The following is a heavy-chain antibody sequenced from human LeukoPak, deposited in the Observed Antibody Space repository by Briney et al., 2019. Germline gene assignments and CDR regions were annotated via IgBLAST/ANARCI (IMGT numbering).Heavy chain of an antibody. CDR1: GGSISSYY. D-gene: IGHD3-22*01. CDR2: IYTSGST. Sequence: SETLSLTCTVSGGSISSYYWSWIRQPAGKGLEWIGRIYTSGSTNYNPSLKSRVTMSVDTSKNQFSLKLSSVTAADTAVYYCARDRYYYDSSGYSSIDYWGQGTLVTVSS. J-gene: IGHJ4*02. V-gene: IGHV4-4*07. CDR3: ARDRYYYDSSGYSSIDY.